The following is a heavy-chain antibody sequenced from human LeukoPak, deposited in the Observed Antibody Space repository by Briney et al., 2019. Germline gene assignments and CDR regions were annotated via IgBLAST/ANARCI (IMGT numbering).Heavy chain of an antibody. CDR3: ARVLLSIVGAIWSAFDI. V-gene: IGHV3-21*01. CDR1: GFTFSSYS. CDR2: ISSSSSYK. Sequence: GGSLRLSCAASGFTFSSYSMNWVRQAPGKGLEWVSSISSSSSYKYYADSVKGRFTISRDNAKNSLYLQMNSLRAEDTAVYYCARVLLSIVGAIWSAFDIWGQGTMVTVSS. D-gene: IGHD1-26*01. J-gene: IGHJ3*02.